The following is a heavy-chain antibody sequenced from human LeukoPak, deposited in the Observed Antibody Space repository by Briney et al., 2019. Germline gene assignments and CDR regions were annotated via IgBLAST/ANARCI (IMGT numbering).Heavy chain of an antibody. CDR1: GSTFSDHY. D-gene: IGHD3-22*01. CDR2: IRNRARGYTT. Sequence: PGGSLTLSCVASGSTFSDHYMDWVRQAPGKGLERVARIRNRARGYTTDYAASAKGRFTISRDDSEGSLYLQMNSLQTEDTAVYYCATETKDSSAYYYFDYWGQGALVTVSS. CDR3: ATETKDSSAYYYFDY. V-gene: IGHV3-72*01. J-gene: IGHJ4*02.